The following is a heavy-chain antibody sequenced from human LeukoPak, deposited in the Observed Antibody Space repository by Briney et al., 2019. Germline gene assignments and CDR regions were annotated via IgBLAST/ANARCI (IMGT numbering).Heavy chain of an antibody. V-gene: IGHV3-11*03. J-gene: IGHJ5*02. CDR2: ISGGSGVT. Sequence: GESLRLSCVVSGFIFSDHYMTWIRQAPWKELEWVSYISGGSGVTNYADSVKGRFTISRDNAKNSLYLQMNNLRAEDTAVYYCARQCSIVKCSWGQGTLVTVSS. D-gene: IGHD2-21*01. CDR3: ARQCSIVKCS. CDR1: GFIFSDHY.